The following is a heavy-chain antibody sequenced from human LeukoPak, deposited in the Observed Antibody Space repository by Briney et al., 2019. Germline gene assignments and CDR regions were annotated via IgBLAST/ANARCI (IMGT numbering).Heavy chain of an antibody. V-gene: IGHV3-48*04. CDR3: ARVRSSSWELF. J-gene: IGHJ4*02. CDR2: ISSSGSTI. D-gene: IGHD6-13*01. CDR1: GFTFSSYG. Sequence: GRSLRLSCAASGFTFSSYGIHWVRLAPGKGLEWVSYISSSGSTIYYADSVKGRFTISRDNAKNSLYLQMNSLRAEDTAVYYCARVRSSSWELFWGQGTLVTVSS.